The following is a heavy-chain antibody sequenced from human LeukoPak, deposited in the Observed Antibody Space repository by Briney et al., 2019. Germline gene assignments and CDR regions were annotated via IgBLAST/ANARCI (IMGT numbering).Heavy chain of an antibody. J-gene: IGHJ4*02. CDR3: ARRQGDLWSGYYTGYFDY. CDR1: GYTFTSHD. Sequence: ASVKVSCKASGYTFTSHDINWVRQAPGQGLEWMGWINPNSGGTNYAQKFQGRVTMTRGTSISTAYMELSRLRSDDTAVYYCARRQGDLWSGYYTGYFDYWGQGTLVTVSS. CDR2: INPNSGGT. V-gene: IGHV1-2*02. D-gene: IGHD3-3*01.